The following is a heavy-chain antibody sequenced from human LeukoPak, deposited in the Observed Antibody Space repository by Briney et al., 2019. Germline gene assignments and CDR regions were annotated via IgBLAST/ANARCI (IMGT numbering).Heavy chain of an antibody. CDR3: ARDFLLSWFDP. CDR1: GGSTSSTNW. CDR2: IYHSGAT. V-gene: IGHV4-4*02. J-gene: IGHJ5*02. Sequence: SGTLSLTCAVSGGSTSSTNWWSWVRQPPGKGLEWIGEIYHSGATNYNPSLNSRVTISVDKSKNQFSLRLSSVTAADTAVYYCARDFLLSWFDPWGQGTLVTVSS. D-gene: IGHD2/OR15-2a*01.